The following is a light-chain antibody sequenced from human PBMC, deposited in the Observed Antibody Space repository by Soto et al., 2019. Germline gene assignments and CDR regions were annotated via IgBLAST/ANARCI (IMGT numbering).Light chain of an antibody. CDR1: TSNIGSNY. CDR3: ATWDDSLNGFYV. J-gene: IGLJ1*01. V-gene: IGLV1-47*01. CDR2: RNN. Sequence: QSVLTQPPSASGTPGQGVTISCSGSTSNIGSNYVYWYQQLPGTAPKLLIYRNNQRPSGVPDRFSGSKSGTSASLAISGLRSDDEADHFCATWDDSLNGFYVFGTGTRSPS.